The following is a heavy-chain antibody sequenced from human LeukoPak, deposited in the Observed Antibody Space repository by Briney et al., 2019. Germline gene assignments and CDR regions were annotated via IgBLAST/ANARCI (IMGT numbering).Heavy chain of an antibody. CDR2: IKHDGSEK. V-gene: IGHV3-7*01. Sequence: PGGSLRLSCAASGFTFSSYAMSWVRQAPGKGLEWVANIKHDGSEKYYVDSVKGRFTISRDNAKNSLYLQMSSLRADDTAVYYCARVEASGYDYGAFDYWGQGTLVTVSS. D-gene: IGHD5-12*01. CDR3: ARVEASGYDYGAFDY. J-gene: IGHJ4*02. CDR1: GFTFSSYA.